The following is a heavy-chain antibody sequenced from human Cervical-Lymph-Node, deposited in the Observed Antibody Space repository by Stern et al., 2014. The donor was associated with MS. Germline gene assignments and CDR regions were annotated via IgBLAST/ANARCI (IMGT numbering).Heavy chain of an antibody. V-gene: IGHV1-2*02. Sequence: QVQLMQSGAEVKRPGASVKVSCKASGYSFIHYYVHWVRQAPGQGLQWMGEITPSSGYSTYTQNFQGRVTMTRDTSLSTAYMELRSLRSDDTAVYYCARAHEYGDYRTFDYWGRGTLVTVSS. D-gene: IGHD4-17*01. CDR3: ARAHEYGDYRTFDY. CDR2: ITPSSGYS. CDR1: GYSFIHYY. J-gene: IGHJ4*02.